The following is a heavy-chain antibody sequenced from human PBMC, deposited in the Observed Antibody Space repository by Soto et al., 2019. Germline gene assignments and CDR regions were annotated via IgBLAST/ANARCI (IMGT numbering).Heavy chain of an antibody. CDR3: ARGWRQLVPNWFDP. J-gene: IGHJ5*02. CDR1: GGSISSYY. D-gene: IGHD6-6*01. CDR2: IYYSGNT. Sequence: QVQLQESGPGLVKPSETLSLTCTVSGGSISSYYWSWIRQPPGKGLEWIGYIYYSGNTNYNPSLKSRVTISVDTSKNQFSLKLSSVTAADTAVYYCARGWRQLVPNWFDPWGQGTLVTVSS. V-gene: IGHV4-59*01.